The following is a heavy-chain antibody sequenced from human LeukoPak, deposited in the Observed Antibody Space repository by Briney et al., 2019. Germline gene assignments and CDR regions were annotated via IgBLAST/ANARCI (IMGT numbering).Heavy chain of an antibody. V-gene: IGHV4-61*02. Sequence: SETLSLTCTVSGGSISSGSYYWSWIRQPAGKGLEWIGRIYTTGSTNYNPSLKSRVTIFVDTSKNQFSLKLSSVTAADTAVYYCARGRLVRGVTTYYMDVWGKGTTVTISS. CDR2: IYTTGST. D-gene: IGHD3-10*01. CDR1: GGSISSGSYY. CDR3: ARGRLVRGVTTYYMDV. J-gene: IGHJ6*03.